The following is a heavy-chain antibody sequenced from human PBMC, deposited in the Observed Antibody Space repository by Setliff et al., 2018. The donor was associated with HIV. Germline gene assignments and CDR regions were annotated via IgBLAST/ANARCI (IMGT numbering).Heavy chain of an antibody. J-gene: IGHJ4*02. V-gene: IGHV3-73*01. CDR1: GFTFSIAW. CDR2: IKTKPNDYAT. Sequence: GGSLRLSCAASGFTFSIAWINWVRQAPGKGLEWVGRIKTKPNDYATAHAASVKGRFTISRDDSQNTAYLQMNSLRTEDTAVYYCATNFLYDILTGYFPYQFDQWGQGTLVTVSS. D-gene: IGHD3-9*01. CDR3: ATNFLYDILTGYFPYQFDQ.